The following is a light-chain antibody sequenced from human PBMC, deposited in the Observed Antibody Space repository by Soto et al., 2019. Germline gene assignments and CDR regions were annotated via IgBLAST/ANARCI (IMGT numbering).Light chain of an antibody. CDR3: QQYGSSPLT. Sequence: EIVLTQSPGTLSLSPGERATLSCRASQRVISSSLAWYQQKPGQSPRLLISYASSRTTGIPDRFSGSGSGTDFTLTISRLEPGDCAVYYCQQYGSSPLTFXGGTKVDIK. CDR1: QRVISSS. J-gene: IGKJ4*01. CDR2: YAS. V-gene: IGKV3-20*01.